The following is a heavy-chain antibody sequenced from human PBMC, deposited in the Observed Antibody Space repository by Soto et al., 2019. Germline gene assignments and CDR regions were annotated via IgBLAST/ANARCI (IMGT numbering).Heavy chain of an antibody. D-gene: IGHD3-10*01. CDR3: ATRPGGGGN. V-gene: IGHV3-53*01. Sequence: EVQLVESGGGLIQPGGSLRLSCAVSGFTVSNNYMSWVRQAPGKGLEGVSVIYSGGYTAYGDSVKGRFTISRDNSKDTPSPQKNARGPAGPAVVYWATRPGGGGNWGQGTLVTVSS. CDR2: IYSGGYT. CDR1: GFTVSNNY. J-gene: IGHJ4*02.